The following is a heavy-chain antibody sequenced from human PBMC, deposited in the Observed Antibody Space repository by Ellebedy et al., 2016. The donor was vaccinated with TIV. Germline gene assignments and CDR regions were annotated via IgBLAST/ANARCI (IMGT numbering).Heavy chain of an antibody. J-gene: IGHJ4*02. CDR2: VSGHGRIQ. D-gene: IGHD3-10*01. CDR1: GFPSSTYE. V-gene: IGHV3-30-3*01. CDR3: ARDAAPGAPDYFDS. Sequence: GESLKIPCVASGFPSSTYEIHWVRQAPGKGLEWVAVVSGHGRIQLYADSVKGRFTISRDTSKDTVYLQMNSLRVEDTALYYCARDAAPGAPDYFDSWGQGAQVTVSS.